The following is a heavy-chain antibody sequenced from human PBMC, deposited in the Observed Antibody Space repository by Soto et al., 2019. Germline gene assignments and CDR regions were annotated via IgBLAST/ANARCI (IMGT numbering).Heavy chain of an antibody. V-gene: IGHV3-33*01. J-gene: IGHJ4*02. Sequence: QVQLVESGGGVVQPGRSLRLSCAASGFTFSSYGMHWVRQAPGKGLEWVAVIWYDGSNKYYADSVKGRFTNSRDNSKNTLYLQMNSMRAEDTAVYYCAGWGIAAGDYWGQGTLVTVSS. CDR2: IWYDGSNK. D-gene: IGHD6-13*01. CDR1: GFTFSSYG. CDR3: AGWGIAAGDY.